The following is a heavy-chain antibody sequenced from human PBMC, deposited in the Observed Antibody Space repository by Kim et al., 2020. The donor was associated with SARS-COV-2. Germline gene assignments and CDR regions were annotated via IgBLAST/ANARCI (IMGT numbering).Heavy chain of an antibody. J-gene: IGHJ3*02. Sequence: AVKVSCKASGGTFSSYAISWVRQAPGQGLEWMGGIIPIFGTANYAQKFQGRVTITADESTRKAYMELSSLRSEDTAGYYCSRDSLPLASAGNDAFDIWG. CDR3: SRDSLPLASAGNDAFDI. CDR1: GGTFSSYA. CDR2: IIPIFGTA. D-gene: IGHD6-13*01. V-gene: IGHV1-69*13.